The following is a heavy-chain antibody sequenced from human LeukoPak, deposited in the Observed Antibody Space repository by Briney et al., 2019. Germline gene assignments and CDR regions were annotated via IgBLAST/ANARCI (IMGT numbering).Heavy chain of an antibody. V-gene: IGHV3-9*01. D-gene: IGHD2-21*02. Sequence: GRSLRLSCAASGFTFDDYAMHWVRQAPGKGLEWVSGISWNSGSIGYADSVKGRFTISRDNAKNSLYLQMNSLRAEDTAVYYCARDAAYCGGDCYSYDAFDIWGQGTMVTVSS. J-gene: IGHJ3*02. CDR2: ISWNSGSI. CDR3: ARDAAYCGGDCYSYDAFDI. CDR1: GFTFDDYA.